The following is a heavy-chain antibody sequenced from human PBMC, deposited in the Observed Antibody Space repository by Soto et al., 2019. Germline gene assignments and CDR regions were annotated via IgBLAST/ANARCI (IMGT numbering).Heavy chain of an antibody. J-gene: IGHJ6*02. V-gene: IGHV1-2*04. CDR1: GYTFTGYY. D-gene: IGHD6-19*01. Sequence: ASVKVSCKASGYTFTGYYMHWVRQAPGQGLEWMGWINPNSGGTNYAQKFQGWVTMTRDTSISTAYMELSRLRSDDTAVYYCARDVIAVAGNYYGMDGCGQGTTVTVSS. CDR3: ARDVIAVAGNYYGMDG. CDR2: INPNSGGT.